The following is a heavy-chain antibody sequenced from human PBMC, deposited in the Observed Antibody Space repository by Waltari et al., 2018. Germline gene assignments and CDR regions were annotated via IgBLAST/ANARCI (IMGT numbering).Heavy chain of an antibody. J-gene: IGHJ4*02. CDR3: AGVSSITMVRGGDDY. CDR1: GGSFSGYY. CDR2: INHSGST. V-gene: IGHV4-34*01. Sequence: QVQLQQWGAGLLKPSETLSLTCAVYGGSFSGYYWSWIRQPPGKGLEWIGEINHSGSTNYNPSLKSRVTISVDTSKNQFSLKLSSVTAADTTVYYCAGVSSITMVRGGDDYWGQGTLVTVSS. D-gene: IGHD3-10*01.